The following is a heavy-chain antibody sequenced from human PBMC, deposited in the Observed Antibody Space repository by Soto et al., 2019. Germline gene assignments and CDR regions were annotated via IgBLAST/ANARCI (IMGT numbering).Heavy chain of an antibody. Sequence: QVQLQESGPGLVKPSQTLSLTCTVSGGSISSGGYYWSWIRQHPGKGLEWIGYIYYSGSTYYNPSLKSRVTMSVDTSENQFSLRLSSVTAADTAVYYCARKDSGSADYMDVWGKGTMVTVSS. V-gene: IGHV4-31*03. CDR3: ARKDSGSADYMDV. D-gene: IGHD5-12*01. J-gene: IGHJ6*03. CDR1: GGSISSGGYY. CDR2: IYYSGST.